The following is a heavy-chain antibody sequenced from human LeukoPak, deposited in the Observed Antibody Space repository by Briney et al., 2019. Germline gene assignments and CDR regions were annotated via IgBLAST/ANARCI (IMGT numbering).Heavy chain of an antibody. CDR1: GGSISSYY. CDR3: ARHPRSGRWLQFPPSYFDY. V-gene: IGHV4-59*08. J-gene: IGHJ4*02. CDR2: IYYSGST. D-gene: IGHD5-24*01. Sequence: SETLSLTCTVSGGSISSYYWSWIRQPPGKGLEWIGYIYYSGSTNYNPSLKSRVTTSVDTSKNQFSLKLSSVTAADTAVYYCARHPRSGRWLQFPPSYFDYWGQGTLVTVSS.